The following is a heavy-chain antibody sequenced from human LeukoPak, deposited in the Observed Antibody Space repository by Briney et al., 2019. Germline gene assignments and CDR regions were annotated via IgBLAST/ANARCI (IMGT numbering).Heavy chain of an antibody. CDR1: GGSISSSNW. CDR3: GAGVDDFS. J-gene: IGHJ3*01. D-gene: IGHD3/OR15-3a*01. Sequence: SGTLSLTCAVSGGSISSSNWWSWVRQPPGKGLEWIGRIYTSGSTNYNTSLKSRVTMSVDTSNNQFSLRLSSVTAADTAVYYCGAGVDDFSWGQGTMVTVSS. CDR2: IYTSGST. V-gene: IGHV4-4*02.